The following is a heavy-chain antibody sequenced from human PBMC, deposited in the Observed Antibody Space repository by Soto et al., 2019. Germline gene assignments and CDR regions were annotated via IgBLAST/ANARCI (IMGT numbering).Heavy chain of an antibody. J-gene: IGHJ4*02. V-gene: IGHV3-23*01. CDR1: GFTFSTYA. CDR2: VSSGGGT. D-gene: IGHD2-15*01. CDR3: AKRRGAGGHFDY. Sequence: EVELLESGGGLVQPEGSLRLSCAASGFTFSTYAMGWVRQAPGKGLEWVSVVSSGGGTHYADSVKGGFNVSRENSKNTLSLQMNSMRADDTAVYYCAKRRGAGGHFDYWGQGALVTVSS.